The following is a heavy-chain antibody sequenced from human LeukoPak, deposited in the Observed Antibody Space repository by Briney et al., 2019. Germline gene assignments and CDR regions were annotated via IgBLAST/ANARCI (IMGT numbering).Heavy chain of an antibody. V-gene: IGHV1-69*06. CDR2: IIPIFGTA. CDR1: GGTFSSYA. D-gene: IGHD1-26*01. CDR3: ARRRDLYSGSYYPFDY. Sequence: SVKVSCKAAGGTFSSYAISWVRQAPGQGREWMGGIIPIFGTANYAQKFHGRGTITPDKSTSTAYMELSSLRSEDTAMYYCARRRDLYSGSYYPFDYWGQGTLVTVSS. J-gene: IGHJ4*02.